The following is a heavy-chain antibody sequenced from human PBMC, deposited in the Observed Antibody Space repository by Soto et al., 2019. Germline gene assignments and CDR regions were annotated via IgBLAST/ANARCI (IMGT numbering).Heavy chain of an antibody. CDR1: GSITNHH. J-gene: IGHJ1*01. Sequence: QVHLVQSGAEVKKPGASVNVSCQASGSITNHHMHWVRQAPGQGLEWMGIFNPSGLSTTYAQKFQGRVTITRDTSTSTVYVELSSLTSEYTAVYFCANVTHRGAIAVAGPLGSWGQGTLVIVSS. CDR3: ANVTHRGAIAVAGPLGS. CDR2: FNPSGLST. V-gene: IGHV1-46*01. D-gene: IGHD6-19*01.